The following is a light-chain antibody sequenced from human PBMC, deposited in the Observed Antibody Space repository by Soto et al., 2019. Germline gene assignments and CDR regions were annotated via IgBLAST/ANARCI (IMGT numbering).Light chain of an antibody. CDR1: HSVRSN. J-gene: IGKJ5*01. Sequence: EVMMTHFPDTVSVTPGETVTLSCVSIHSVRSNLAWYQQRPGQAPRLLIHYSSTRATGIPARFSGSGSGTEFTLTISSLQSEDFAVYYCQQYNNWPITFGQGTRLEIK. CDR2: YSS. CDR3: QQYNNWPIT. V-gene: IGKV3-15*01.